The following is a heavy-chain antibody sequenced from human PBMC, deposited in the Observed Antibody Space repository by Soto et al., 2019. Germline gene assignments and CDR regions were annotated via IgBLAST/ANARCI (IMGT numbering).Heavy chain of an antibody. J-gene: IGHJ4*02. CDR2: ISYDGSNK. Sequence: PGGSLRLSCAASGFTFSSYAMSWVRQAPGKGLEWVAVISYDGSNKYYADSVKGRFTISRDNSKNTLYLQMNSLRAEDTAVYYCAKEYSSSYLTYYFDYWGQGTLVTVS. V-gene: IGHV3-30*18. D-gene: IGHD6-6*01. CDR3: AKEYSSSYLTYYFDY. CDR1: GFTFSSYA.